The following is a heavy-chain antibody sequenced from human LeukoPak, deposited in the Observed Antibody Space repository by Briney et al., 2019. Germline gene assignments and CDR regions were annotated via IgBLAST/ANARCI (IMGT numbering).Heavy chain of an antibody. CDR3: AKDCDDAFDI. CDR1: GFTFSIYA. CDR2: IISSGCST. Sequence: GGSLRLSCAVSGFTFSIYAMSWVRHVPGKWLEWVSAIISSGCSTYYADSVKGRFTIYRDNTKTSLYLQLNSLRAEDTAVYYCAKDCDDAFDIWGQGTMVTVSS. J-gene: IGHJ3*02. D-gene: IGHD2-21*01. V-gene: IGHV3-23*01.